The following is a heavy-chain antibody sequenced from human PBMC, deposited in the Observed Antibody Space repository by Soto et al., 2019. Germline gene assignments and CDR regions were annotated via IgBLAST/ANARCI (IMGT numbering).Heavy chain of an antibody. J-gene: IGHJ4*02. CDR2: TYYRSKWYN. CDR3: AREPGYSSSWTGDYFDY. Sequence: SQTLSLTCAISGDSVSSNSAAWNWIRQSPSRGLEWLGRTYYRSKWYNDYAVSVKSRITINPDTSKNQFSLQLNSVTPEDTAVYYCAREPGYSSSWTGDYFDYWGQGTLVTVSS. D-gene: IGHD6-13*01. V-gene: IGHV6-1*01. CDR1: GDSVSSNSAA.